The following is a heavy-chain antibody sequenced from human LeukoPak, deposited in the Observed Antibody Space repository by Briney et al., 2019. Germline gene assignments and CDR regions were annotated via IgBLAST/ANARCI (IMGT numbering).Heavy chain of an antibody. Sequence: GESLRLSCATSGFTFRAYGMHWARQVPGKGLEWVAFIQYDGSNKYYVDSVKGRFTISRDNSKGTLYLQMNSLRTDDTAVYYCAKPPDGTYSSGAFDIWGQGTMVTVSS. V-gene: IGHV3-30*02. CDR1: GFTFRAYG. J-gene: IGHJ3*02. CDR2: IQYDGSNK. D-gene: IGHD1-26*01. CDR3: AKPPDGTYSSGAFDI.